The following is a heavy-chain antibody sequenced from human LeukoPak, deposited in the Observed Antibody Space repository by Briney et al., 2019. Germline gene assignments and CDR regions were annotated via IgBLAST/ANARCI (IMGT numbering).Heavy chain of an antibody. V-gene: IGHV1-2*02. Sequence: VSLKVSCKASGYTFTGYYLHWVRQAPGQGLEWMGWINPDSGGRNYAQKFKGRVTMTRDTSITTAYMGLSGLRSDDTAVYYCARDPIVQAGYYYGMDVWGQGTTVTVSS. CDR2: INPDSGGR. CDR1: GYTFTGYY. J-gene: IGHJ6*02. D-gene: IGHD2/OR15-2a*01. CDR3: ARDPIVQAGYYYGMDV.